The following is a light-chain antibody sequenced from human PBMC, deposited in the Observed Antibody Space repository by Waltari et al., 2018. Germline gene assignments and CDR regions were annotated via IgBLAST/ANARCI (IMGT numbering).Light chain of an antibody. CDR2: GAS. V-gene: IGKV3-20*01. CDR1: QIVSSSY. J-gene: IGKJ2*01. CDR3: QQYGSSQYT. Sequence: IVFTQSPGTPVLSPEEITTLSCRASQIVSSSYLAWYQQKPDQAPRLLIDGASSTATGIPDRFSASGSGTDFTLTISRLEPEDFAVYYCQQYGSSQYTFGQGTNLEIK.